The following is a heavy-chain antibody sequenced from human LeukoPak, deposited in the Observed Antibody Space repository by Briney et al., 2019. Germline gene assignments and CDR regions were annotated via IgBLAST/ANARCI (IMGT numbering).Heavy chain of an antibody. Sequence: SETLSLTCTVSGGSITITNYYWGWIRQPPGKGLEWVGYLYHNGNTNYNPSLKNRVIISADTSRIQFSLTLRSVTAADTAVYYCARGGDISWPFHYNGIDVWGQGTTVTVSS. CDR1: GGSITITNYY. V-gene: IGHV4-61*05. D-gene: IGHD6-13*01. CDR3: ARGGDISWPFHYNGIDV. CDR2: LYHNGNT. J-gene: IGHJ6*02.